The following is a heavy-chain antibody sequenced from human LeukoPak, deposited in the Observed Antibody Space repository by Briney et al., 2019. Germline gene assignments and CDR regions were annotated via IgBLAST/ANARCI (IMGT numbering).Heavy chain of an antibody. D-gene: IGHD2-21*02. CDR2: IIPIFGIA. CDR3: AREEYCGGDCYNWFDP. J-gene: IGHJ5*02. V-gene: IGHV1-69*04. CDR1: GYTFTSYG. Sequence: ASVKVSCKASGYTFTSYGISWVRQAPGQGLEWMGRIIPIFGIANYAQKFQGRVTITADKSTSTAYMELSSLRSEDTAVYYCAREEYCGGDCYNWFDPWGQGTLVTVSS.